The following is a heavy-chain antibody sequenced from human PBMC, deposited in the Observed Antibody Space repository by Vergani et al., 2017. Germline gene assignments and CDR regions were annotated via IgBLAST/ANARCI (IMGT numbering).Heavy chain of an antibody. D-gene: IGHD5-24*01. V-gene: IGHV4-39*07. CDR2: IYYSGST. Sequence: QLQLQESGPGLVKPSETLSLTCTVSGGSISSSSYYWGWIRQPPGKGLEWIGSIYYSGSTYYNPSLKSRVTISVDRSKNQFSLKLSSVTAADTAVYYCARGDGYIYYFDYWGQGTLVTVSS. J-gene: IGHJ4*02. CDR3: ARGDGYIYYFDY. CDR1: GGSISSSSYY.